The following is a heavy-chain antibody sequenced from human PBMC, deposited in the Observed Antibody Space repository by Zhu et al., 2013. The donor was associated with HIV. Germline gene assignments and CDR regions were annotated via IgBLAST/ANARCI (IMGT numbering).Heavy chain of an antibody. J-gene: IGHJ4*02. Sequence: QVKLLQSGPEVKKPGASVKVSCRASGYTFTGYYIHWVRLVPGQGLEWMGWINPNSGGAGYAQKFQGRVTMTRDTSISTAYMELSRLRSDDTAVYYCALERDGYNYRFDYWGQGTLVTVSS. V-gene: IGHV1-2*02. CDR2: INPNSGGA. CDR1: GYTFTGYY. CDR3: ALERDGYNYRFDY. D-gene: IGHD5-12*01.